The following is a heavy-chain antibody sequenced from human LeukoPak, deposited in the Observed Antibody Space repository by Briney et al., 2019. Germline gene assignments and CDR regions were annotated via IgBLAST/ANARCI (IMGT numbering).Heavy chain of an antibody. CDR3: ARVLNQWLVHNDY. V-gene: IGHV3-21*01. Sequence: PGGSLGLSCAASGFTFSSYSMNWVRQAPGKGLEWVSSISSSSSYIYYADSVKGRFTISRDNAKNSLYLQMNSLRAEDTAVYYCARVLNQWLVHNDYWGQGTLVTVSS. D-gene: IGHD6-19*01. CDR2: ISSSSSYI. CDR1: GFTFSSYS. J-gene: IGHJ4*02.